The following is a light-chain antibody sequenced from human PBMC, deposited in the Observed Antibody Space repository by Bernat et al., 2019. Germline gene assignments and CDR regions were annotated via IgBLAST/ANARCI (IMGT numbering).Light chain of an antibody. V-gene: IGLV2-14*03. CDR2: DVS. Sequence: QSALTQPASVSGSPGQSITISCTGTSSDVGAYTYVSWYQQYPGKVPKLLISDVSDRPSGVSNRFSGTKSGNTASLTISGLQAEDEADYYCSEWTTTNVYVFGTGTKVTVL. CDR3: SEWTTTNVYV. CDR1: SSDVGAYTY. J-gene: IGLJ1*01.